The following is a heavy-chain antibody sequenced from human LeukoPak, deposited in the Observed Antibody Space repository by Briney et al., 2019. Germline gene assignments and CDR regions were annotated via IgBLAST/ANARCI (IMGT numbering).Heavy chain of an antibody. CDR1: GYTLTELS. CDR2: FDPEDGET. Sequence: ASVKVSCTVSGYTLTELSMHWVRQAPGKGLEWMGGFDPEDGETIYAQKFQGRVTMTEDTSTDTAYMELSSLRSEDTAVYYCALIVGATTNWFDPWGQGTLVTVSS. J-gene: IGHJ5*02. V-gene: IGHV1-24*01. CDR3: ALIVGATTNWFDP. D-gene: IGHD1-26*01.